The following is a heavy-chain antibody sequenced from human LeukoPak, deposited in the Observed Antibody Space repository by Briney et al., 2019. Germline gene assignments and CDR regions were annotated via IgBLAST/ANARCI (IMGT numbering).Heavy chain of an antibody. CDR3: AKGPFDYGDHAEYFQH. D-gene: IGHD4-17*01. Sequence: PGGSLRLSCAASGFTFSSYAMTWVRQAPGKGLEWVSTISNSGGSTYYADSVKGRFTISRDNSKNTLYLQMNSLRAEDTAVYYCAKGPFDYGDHAEYFQHWGQGTLVTVSS. CDR2: ISNSGGST. CDR1: GFTFSSYA. J-gene: IGHJ1*01. V-gene: IGHV3-23*01.